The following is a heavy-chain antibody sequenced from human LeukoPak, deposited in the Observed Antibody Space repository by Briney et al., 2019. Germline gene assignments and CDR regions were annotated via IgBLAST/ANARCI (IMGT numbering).Heavy chain of an antibody. V-gene: IGHV3-49*04. CDR2: IRSKAYGGTT. Sequence: GGSLRLSCTASGFTFGDYAMSWVRQAPGKGLEWVGFIRSKAYGGTTEYAASVKGRFTISRDDSKSIAYLQMNSPKTEDTAVYYCTRENYDFWIGHDYWGQGTLVTVSS. CDR3: TRENYDFWIGHDY. CDR1: GFTFGDYA. J-gene: IGHJ4*02. D-gene: IGHD3-3*01.